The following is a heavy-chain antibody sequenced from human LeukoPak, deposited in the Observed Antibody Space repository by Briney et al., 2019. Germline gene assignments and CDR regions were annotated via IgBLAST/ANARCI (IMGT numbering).Heavy chain of an antibody. CDR2: IKQDGSEK. CDR1: GFIFSNYW. Sequence: GGSLRLSCAASGFIFSNYWMSWVRQAPGKGLEWVANIKQDGSEKYCVDSVKGRFTISRDNAKNSLYLQMNSLGAEDTAVYYCARGLTRADYWGQGTLVTVSS. J-gene: IGHJ4*02. V-gene: IGHV3-7*03. CDR3: ARGLTRADY.